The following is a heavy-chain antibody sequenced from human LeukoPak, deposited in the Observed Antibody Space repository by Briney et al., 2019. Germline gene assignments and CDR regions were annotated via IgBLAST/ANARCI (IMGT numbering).Heavy chain of an antibody. CDR2: ISAYNGNT. V-gene: IGHV1-18*01. D-gene: IGHD3-16*02. CDR1: GYTFTSYG. Sequence: ASVKVSCKASGYTFTSYGISWVRQAPGQGLEWMGWISAYNGNTNYAQKLQGRVTMTTDTSTSTAYMELRSLRSDDTAVYYCASPSSTYRGSFYYYGMDVWGQGTTVTVSS. J-gene: IGHJ6*02. CDR3: ASPSSTYRGSFYYYGMDV.